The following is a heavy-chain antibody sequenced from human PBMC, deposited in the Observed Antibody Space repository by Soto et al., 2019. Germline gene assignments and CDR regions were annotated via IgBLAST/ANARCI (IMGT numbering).Heavy chain of an antibody. CDR3: ARAPKVSGSSQTRPDF. Sequence: SETLSLTCSIYIGSFSGYYWSWIRQPPGKGLEWIGEISQSGNTNYSPSLKSRVSISIDTSKKQFSLNLASVSAADTAVYYCARAPKVSGSSQTRPDFWGQGTQVTVSS. V-gene: IGHV4-34*01. J-gene: IGHJ4*02. CDR1: IGSFSGYY. D-gene: IGHD6-6*01. CDR2: ISQSGNT.